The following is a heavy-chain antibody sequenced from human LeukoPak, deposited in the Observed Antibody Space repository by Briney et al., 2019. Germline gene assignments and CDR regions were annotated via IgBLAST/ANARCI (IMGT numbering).Heavy chain of an antibody. CDR2: IYYSGST. J-gene: IGHJ5*02. CDR1: GGTISSGGYF. CDR3: ARSEYQLLGGYWFDP. Sequence: KPSQTLSLTCTVSGGTISSGGYFWSWIRQHPGKGLEWIGYIYYSGSTYYNPSLKSRVTISVDTSKNQFSLKLSSVTAADTAVYYCARSEYQLLGGYWFDPWGQGTLVTVSS. D-gene: IGHD2-2*01. V-gene: IGHV4-31*03.